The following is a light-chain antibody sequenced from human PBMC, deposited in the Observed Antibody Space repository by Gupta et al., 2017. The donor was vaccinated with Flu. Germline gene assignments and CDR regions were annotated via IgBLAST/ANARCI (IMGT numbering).Light chain of an antibody. V-gene: IGLV3-21*02. CDR2: DDS. J-gene: IGLJ1*01. Sequence: SSVLTPPPSLSSAPGQAARITCGGNILGSKSVQWYQQKAGQAPVLVVFDDSDRPSGIPERFSGSNSGNTATLTISRGEGGDEADYYCQGGDSGSHYVFGPGTKVTVL. CDR1: ILGSKS. CDR3: QGGDSGSHYV.